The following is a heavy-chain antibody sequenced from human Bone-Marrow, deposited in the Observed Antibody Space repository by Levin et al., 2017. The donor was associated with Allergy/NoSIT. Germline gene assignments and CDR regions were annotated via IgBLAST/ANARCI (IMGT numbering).Heavy chain of an antibody. CDR2: IHYRGSS. CDR1: GGSLTSSPYY. V-gene: IGHV4-39*01. D-gene: IGHD3-10*01. CDR3: ATNYYYSSGGPFDI. Sequence: RTSETLSLTCTVSGGSLTSSPYYWGWIRQSPGKGLEWIGSIHYRGSSYYNPSLKSRVTISLGTSKNHFSLELTSLTAADTASYYCATNYYYSSGGPFDIWGQGTVVTVSS. J-gene: IGHJ3*02.